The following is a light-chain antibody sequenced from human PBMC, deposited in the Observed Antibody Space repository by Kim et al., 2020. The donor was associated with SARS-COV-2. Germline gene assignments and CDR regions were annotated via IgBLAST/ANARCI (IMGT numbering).Light chain of an antibody. CDR3: QQYYSNPRT. V-gene: IGKV4-1*01. J-gene: IGKJ1*01. CDR1: RSLLSDSNNRNY. Sequence: ATINCKSSRSLLSDSNNRNYLAWFQQRPGHPLKMLVYWASTRESGVPDRFSGSGSGTDFTLTISSLQAEDVAVYYCQQYYSNPRTFGQGTKVDI. CDR2: WAS.